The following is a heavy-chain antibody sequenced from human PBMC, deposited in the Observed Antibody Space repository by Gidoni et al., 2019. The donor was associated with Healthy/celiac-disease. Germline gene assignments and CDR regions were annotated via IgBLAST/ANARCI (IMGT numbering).Heavy chain of an antibody. J-gene: IGHJ5*02. V-gene: IGHV4-34*01. D-gene: IGHD3-10*01. CDR3: ARYSRYYGSGSYYKPNWFDP. Sequence: QVQLQQCGAGLLKPSETLSLTCAVYGGSFSGDYWRWIRQPPGKGLEWIGEINHSGSTNYNPSLKSRVTISVDTSKNQFSLKLSSVTAADTAVYYCARYSRYYGSGSYYKPNWFDPWGQGTLVTVSS. CDR2: INHSGST. CDR1: GGSFSGDY.